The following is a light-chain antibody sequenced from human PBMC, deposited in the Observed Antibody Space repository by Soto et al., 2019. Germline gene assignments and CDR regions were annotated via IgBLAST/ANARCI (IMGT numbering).Light chain of an antibody. CDR3: SSYTTYNILL. V-gene: IGLV2-14*03. CDR2: DVN. J-gene: IGLJ2*01. Sequence: QSALTQAASVSGSPGQSVTLPCTGTSSDVGGYNYVSWYQQHPGKAPKLVIYDVNDRPSGVSNRFSGSKSGNTASLTISGLQAEDEADYYCSSYTTYNILLFGGGTKLTVL. CDR1: SSDVGGYNY.